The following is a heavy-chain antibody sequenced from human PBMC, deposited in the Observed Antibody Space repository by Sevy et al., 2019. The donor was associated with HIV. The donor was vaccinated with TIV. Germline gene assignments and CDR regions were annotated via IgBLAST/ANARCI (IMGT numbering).Heavy chain of an antibody. CDR3: ARHRTYGGRGYFPYYFDS. J-gene: IGHJ4*02. V-gene: IGHV4-39*01. Sequence: SETLSLSCTVSGDSITSNNYYWGWIRQPPGKGLEWIGSVYYSGSAYYNPSLKSRLAMSVDTATNEFSVRLTSVTAADMGVYHCARHRTYGGRGYFPYYFDSWGQGTLVTVSS. D-gene: IGHD3-22*01. CDR1: GDSITSNNYY. CDR2: VYYSGSA.